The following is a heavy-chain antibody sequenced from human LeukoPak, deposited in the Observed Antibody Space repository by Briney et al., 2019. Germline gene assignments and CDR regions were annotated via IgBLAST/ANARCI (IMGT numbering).Heavy chain of an antibody. Sequence: PSETLSHTCTVSGGSISSYYWSWIRQPPGKGLEWIAYIHSSGSTNYNPSLKSRVIISIDTSRSQLSLKLSSVTAADTAVYYCAKFGGNNSLDYGGREPRVTVPS. D-gene: IGHD3-16*01. CDR2: IHSSGST. CDR3: AKFGGNNSLDY. V-gene: IGHV4-59*03. CDR1: GGSISSYY. J-gene: IGHJ4*02.